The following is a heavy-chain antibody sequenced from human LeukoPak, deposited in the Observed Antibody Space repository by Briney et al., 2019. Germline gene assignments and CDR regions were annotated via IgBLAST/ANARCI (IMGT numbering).Heavy chain of an antibody. J-gene: IGHJ4*02. Sequence: QPGRSLRLSCAASGFTFSSYAMHWVRQAPGKGLEWVAVISYDGSNKYCADSVKGRFTISRDNSKNTLYLQMNSLRAEDTAVYYCAREARYFDWLTSIPSHFDYWGQGTLVTVSS. CDR1: GFTFSSYA. D-gene: IGHD3-9*01. CDR2: ISYDGSNK. V-gene: IGHV3-30*04. CDR3: AREARYFDWLTSIPSHFDY.